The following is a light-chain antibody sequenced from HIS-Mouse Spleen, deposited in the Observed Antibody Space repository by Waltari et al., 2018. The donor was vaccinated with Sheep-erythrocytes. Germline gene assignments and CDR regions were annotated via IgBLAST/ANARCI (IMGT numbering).Light chain of an antibody. CDR2: AAS. Sequence: DIQLTQSPSFLSASVGDRVTITCRASQGISSYLAWYQPKPGKAPKLLIYAASTLQSGVPSRFSGSGSGTEFTLTISSLQPEDFATYYCQQLNSYPSTFGPGTKVDIK. CDR1: QGISSY. V-gene: IGKV1-9*01. J-gene: IGKJ3*01. CDR3: QQLNSYPST.